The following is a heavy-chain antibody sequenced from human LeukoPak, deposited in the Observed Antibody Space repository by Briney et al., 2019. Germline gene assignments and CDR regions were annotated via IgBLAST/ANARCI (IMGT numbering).Heavy chain of an antibody. J-gene: IGHJ4*02. CDR3: ASGVIIATAGSLDY. Sequence: PGGSLRLSCAASGFTFSSYWMHWVRQAPGKGLEWVSCIGSGSRYKNYVDSVMGRFTISRDNAKNSLYLQMNSLRAEDTAVYFCASGVIIATAGSLDYWGQGTLVTVSS. CDR2: IGSGSRYK. V-gene: IGHV3-21*01. D-gene: IGHD6-13*01. CDR1: GFTFSSYW.